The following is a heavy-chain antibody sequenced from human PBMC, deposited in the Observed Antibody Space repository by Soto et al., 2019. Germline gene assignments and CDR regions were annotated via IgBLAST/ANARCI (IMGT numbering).Heavy chain of an antibody. D-gene: IGHD1-1*01. J-gene: IGHJ4*02. CDR1: GFTFSDYY. CDR3: ARDLKPREALAPYYFDY. V-gene: IGHV3-11*01. Sequence: GGSLRLSCAASGFTFSDYYMSWIRQAPGKGLEWISYISSSGGAIYHADSVKGRFTISRDNAKNSLYLQMNGLRAEDTAVYYCARDLKPREALAPYYFDYWGQGTLVTVSS. CDR2: ISSSGGAI.